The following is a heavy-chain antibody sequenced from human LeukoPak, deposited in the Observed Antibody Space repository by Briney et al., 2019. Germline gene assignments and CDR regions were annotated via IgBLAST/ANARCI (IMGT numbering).Heavy chain of an antibody. CDR2: IIPIFGTA. J-gene: IGHJ6*03. D-gene: IGHD3-3*01. V-gene: IGHV1-69*05. CDR3: ASSVFLKDYYYYMDV. CDR1: GGTFSSYA. Sequence: SVKVSCKASGGTFSSYAISWVRQAPGQGLEWMGGIIPIFGTANYAQKFQGRVTITTDESTSTAYMELSSLRSEDTAVYYCASSVFLKDYYYYMDVWGKGTTVTVSS.